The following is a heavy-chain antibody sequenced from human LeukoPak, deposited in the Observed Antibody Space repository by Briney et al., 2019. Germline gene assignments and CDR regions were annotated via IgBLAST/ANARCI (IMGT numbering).Heavy chain of an antibody. J-gene: IGHJ4*02. V-gene: IGHV5-51*01. CDR1: GYSFTSYW. D-gene: IGHD3-10*01. Sequence: GESLKISCKGSGYSFTSYWIGWVRQMPGKGLEWMGIIYPGDSDTRYSPSFQGQVTISADKSISTAYLQWSSLKASDTAMYYCARLGDLVRGVITRNLDYWDQGTLVTVSS. CDR3: ARLGDLVRGVITRNLDY. CDR2: IYPGDSDT.